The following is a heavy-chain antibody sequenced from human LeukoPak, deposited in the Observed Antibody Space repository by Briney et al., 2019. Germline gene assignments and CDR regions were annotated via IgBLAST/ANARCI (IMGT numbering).Heavy chain of an antibody. CDR1: GFTFSSYS. CDR2: ISSSSGTI. CDR3: ARSASSGYYYDY. J-gene: IGHJ4*02. Sequence: GGSLRLSCAASGFTFSSYSMNWVRQAPGTGLEWVSYISSSSGTIYYADSVKGRFTISRDNAKNSLYLQMNSLRAEDTAVYYCARSASSGYYYDYWGQGTLVTVSS. D-gene: IGHD3-22*01. V-gene: IGHV3-48*01.